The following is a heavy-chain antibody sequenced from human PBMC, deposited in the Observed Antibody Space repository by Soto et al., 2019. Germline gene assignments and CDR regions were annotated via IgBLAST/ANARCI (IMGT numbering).Heavy chain of an antibody. CDR2: ISGSGGST. CDR1: GFTFSSYA. D-gene: IGHD2-2*01. V-gene: IGHV3-23*01. CDR3: AIDGAHLGYCRSTKCYRVTGATGGFEP. Sequence: GGSLRLSCAASGFTFSSYAMTCVRQAPGKGLEWVSPISGSGGSTYYADSVKGLFNISRENSKTTLYLKMNSLRAEDTAVYYCAIDGAHLGYCRSTKCYRVTGATGGFEPSGQGTMVTVSS. J-gene: IGHJ5*02.